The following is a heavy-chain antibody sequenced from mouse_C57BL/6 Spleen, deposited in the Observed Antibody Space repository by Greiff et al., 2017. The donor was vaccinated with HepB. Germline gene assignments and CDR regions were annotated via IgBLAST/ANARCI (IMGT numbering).Heavy chain of an antibody. J-gene: IGHJ2*01. D-gene: IGHD1-1*01. CDR2: IYPGDGDT. CDR3: ARGGNYYGSPYFDY. Sequence: VQLPQSGAELVKPGASVKISCKASGYAFSSYWMNWVKQRPGKGLEWIGQIYPGDGDTNYNGKFKGKATLTADKSSSTAYMQLSSLTSEDSAVYFCARGGNYYGSPYFDYWGQGTTLTVAS. V-gene: IGHV1-80*01. CDR1: GYAFSSYW.